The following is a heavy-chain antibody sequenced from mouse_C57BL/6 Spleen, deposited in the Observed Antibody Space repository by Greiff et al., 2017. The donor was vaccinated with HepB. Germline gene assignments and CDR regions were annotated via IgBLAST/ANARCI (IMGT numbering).Heavy chain of an antibody. CDR1: GYTFTSYW. V-gene: IGHV1-64*01. CDR2: IHPNSGST. Sequence: QVQLQQPGAELVKPGASVKLSCKASGYTFTSYWMHWVKQRPGQGLEWIGMIHPNSGSTNYNEKFKSKATLTVDKSSSTAYMQLSILTSEDSAVYYCARYGSTNFDYWGQGTTLTVSS. D-gene: IGHD1-1*01. CDR3: ARYGSTNFDY. J-gene: IGHJ2*01.